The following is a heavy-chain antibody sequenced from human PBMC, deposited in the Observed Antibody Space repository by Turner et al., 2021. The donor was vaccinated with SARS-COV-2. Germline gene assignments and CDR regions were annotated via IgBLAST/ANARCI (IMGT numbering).Heavy chain of an antibody. CDR2: ISSSGTIT. D-gene: IGHD1-26*01. V-gene: IGHV3-23*05. J-gene: IGHJ5*01. Sequence: EVQLLESGGGLVQPGGSLRISCLASGCTLGTHSMTWARKSPGKGLEWVSGISSSGTITFYRDSVKGRFTISRDVSKSTLYLQMNDLRVEDTAIHYCSKWDGFGDSWGQGTMVTVSS. CDR3: SKWDGFGDS. CDR1: GCTLGTHS.